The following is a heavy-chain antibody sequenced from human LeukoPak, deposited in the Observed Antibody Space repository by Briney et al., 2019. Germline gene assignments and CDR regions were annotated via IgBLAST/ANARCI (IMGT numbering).Heavy chain of an antibody. Sequence: SETLSLTCTVSGGSISSGSYYWSWIRQPARKGLEWIGRIYTSGSTNYNPSLKSRVTISVDTSKNQFSLKLSSVTAADTAVYYCARGRYYGSGSDSFDYWGQGTLVTVSS. J-gene: IGHJ4*02. CDR3: ARGRYYGSGSDSFDY. CDR2: IYTSGST. V-gene: IGHV4-61*02. CDR1: GGSISSGSYY. D-gene: IGHD3-10*01.